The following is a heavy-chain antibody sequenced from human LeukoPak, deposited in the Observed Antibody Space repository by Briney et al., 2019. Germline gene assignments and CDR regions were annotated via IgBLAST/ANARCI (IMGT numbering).Heavy chain of an antibody. V-gene: IGHV3-30*18. CDR2: ISYDGSNK. CDR3: AKDPSYGDYVGYFDY. Sequence: PGRSLRLSCAAAGFTFSSYGMHWVRQAPGKGLEWVAVISYDGSNKYYADSVKGRFTISRDNSKNTPYLQMNSLRAEDTAVYYCAKDPSYGDYVGYFDYWGQGTLVTVSS. J-gene: IGHJ4*02. D-gene: IGHD4-17*01. CDR1: GFTFSSYG.